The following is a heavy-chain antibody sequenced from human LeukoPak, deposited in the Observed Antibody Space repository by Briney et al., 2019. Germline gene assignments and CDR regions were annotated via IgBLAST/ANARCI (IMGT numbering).Heavy chain of an antibody. J-gene: IGHJ4*02. CDR2: INHSGST. V-gene: IGHV4-39*07. Sequence: SETLSVTCTVSGGSISSSTYYWSWIRQPPGKGLEWIGEINHSGSTNYNPSLKSRVTISVDTSKNQFSLKLSSVTAADTAVYYCARCSVVGATSSGYFFDYWGRGTRVTVSS. CDR3: ARCSVVGATSSGYFFDY. CDR1: GGSISSSTYY. D-gene: IGHD1-26*01.